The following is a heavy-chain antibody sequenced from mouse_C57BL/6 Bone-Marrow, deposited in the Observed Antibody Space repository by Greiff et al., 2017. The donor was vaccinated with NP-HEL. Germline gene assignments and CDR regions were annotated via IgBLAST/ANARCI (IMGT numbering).Heavy chain of an antibody. D-gene: IGHD1-1*01. CDR1: GFSLTSYG. V-gene: IGHV2-2*01. J-gene: IGHJ3*01. Sequence: VKLMESGPGLVQPSQSLSITCTVSGFSLTSYGVHWVRQSPGKGLEWLGVIWSGGSTDYNAAFISRLSISQDNSKSQVFFKMTSLKADDTAIYYCAREDYYGSSYGDWFAYWGQGTLVTVSA. CDR3: AREDYYGSSYGDWFAY. CDR2: IWSGGST.